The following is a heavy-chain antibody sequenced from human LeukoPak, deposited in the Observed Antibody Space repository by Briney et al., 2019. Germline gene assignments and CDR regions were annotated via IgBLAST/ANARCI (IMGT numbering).Heavy chain of an antibody. CDR1: GFTFSSYS. CDR2: ISSSSDYM. Sequence: GGSLRLSCAASGFTFSSYSMNWVRQAPGKGLEWVSSISSSSDYMYYADSMKGRFTISRDNAKNSLYLQMNSLRAEDTAVYYCANTYCSGGSCYWAFDYWGQGSLVTVSS. D-gene: IGHD2-15*01. J-gene: IGHJ4*02. V-gene: IGHV3-21*01. CDR3: ANTYCSGGSCYWAFDY.